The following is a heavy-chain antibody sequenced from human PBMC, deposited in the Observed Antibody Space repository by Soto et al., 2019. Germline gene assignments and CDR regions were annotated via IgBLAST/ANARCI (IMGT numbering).Heavy chain of an antibody. CDR3: GRFTMVRGVKSYNWFDP. CDR1: GYTFTSYG. CDR2: ISAYNGNT. D-gene: IGHD3-10*01. Sequence: QVQLVQSGAEVKKPGASVKVSCKASGYTFTSYGISWVRQAPGQGLEWMGWISAYNGNTNYAQKLQGRVTMTTDTSTSTAYMELRSLRSDDTAVYYCGRFTMVRGVKSYNWFDPWGQGTLVTVSS. V-gene: IGHV1-18*01. J-gene: IGHJ5*02.